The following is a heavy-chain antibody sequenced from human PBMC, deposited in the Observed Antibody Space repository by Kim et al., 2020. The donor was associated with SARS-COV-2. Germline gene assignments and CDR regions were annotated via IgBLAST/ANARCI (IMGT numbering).Heavy chain of an antibody. D-gene: IGHD3-22*01. CDR2: IYYSGST. V-gene: IGHV4-59*13. Sequence: SETLSLTCTVSGGSISSYYWSWIRQPPGKGLEWIGYIYYSGSTNYNPSLKSRVTISVDTSKNQFSLKLSSVTAADTDVYYVARSSGYAFYEGPYYFDYWG. CDR1: GGSISSYY. CDR3: ARSSGYAFYEGPYYFDY. J-gene: IGHJ4*01.